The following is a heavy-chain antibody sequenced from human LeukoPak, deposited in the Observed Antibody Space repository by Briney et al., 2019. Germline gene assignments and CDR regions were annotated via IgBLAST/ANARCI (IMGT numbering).Heavy chain of an antibody. D-gene: IGHD1-26*01. CDR1: GFTFSSYA. CDR3: AKGLQWELPLEH. J-gene: IGHJ5*02. Sequence: PGGSLRLSCAASGFTFSSYAMSWVRQAPEKGLERVSAISGSGSGGRTYYADSVKGRFTISRDNSKNTLYLQMNSLRAEDTAIYYCAKGLQWELPLEHWGQGTLVTVSS. V-gene: IGHV3-23*01. CDR2: ISGSGSGGRT.